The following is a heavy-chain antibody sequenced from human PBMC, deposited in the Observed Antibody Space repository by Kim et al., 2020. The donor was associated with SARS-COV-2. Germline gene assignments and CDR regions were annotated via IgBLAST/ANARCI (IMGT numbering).Heavy chain of an antibody. V-gene: IGHV4-4*06. J-gene: IGHJ6*02. CDR2: T. CDR3: ARADYYYGMDV. Sequence: TPHHPSLKGRVIMSIDTAKNQFSLKLTSVTAADTAVYFCARADYYYGMDVWGQGTTVTVSS.